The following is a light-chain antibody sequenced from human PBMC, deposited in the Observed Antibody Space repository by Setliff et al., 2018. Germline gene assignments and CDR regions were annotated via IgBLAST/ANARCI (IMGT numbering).Light chain of an antibody. CDR3: SSYTNSRTVI. J-gene: IGLJ2*01. CDR2: DVS. Sequence: QSALTQPASVSGSPGQSITISCTGTNSDVGAYNYVSWYQRHPGEAPKLLLYDVSNRPSGISHRFPGSKSGSTASLTISGLQAEDEADYFCSSYTNSRTVIFGGGTKVTVL. V-gene: IGLV2-14*03. CDR1: NSDVGAYNY.